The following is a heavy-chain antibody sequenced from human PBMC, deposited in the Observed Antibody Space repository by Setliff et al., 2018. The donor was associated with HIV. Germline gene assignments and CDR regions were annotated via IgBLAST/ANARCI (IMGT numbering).Heavy chain of an antibody. CDR3: ARGESSTWDLAEHFQH. V-gene: IGHV4-31*03. CDR1: GVSVSSGGYY. Sequence: TLSLTCTVSGVSVSSGGYYWSWIRQHPGKGLEWIGDVHHTGTTYLNPSLKSRITISVDTSKNQFSLKLGFVTAADTAVYHCARGESSTWDLAEHFQHWGHGTLVTSP. J-gene: IGHJ1*01. D-gene: IGHD2-2*01. CDR2: VHHTGTT.